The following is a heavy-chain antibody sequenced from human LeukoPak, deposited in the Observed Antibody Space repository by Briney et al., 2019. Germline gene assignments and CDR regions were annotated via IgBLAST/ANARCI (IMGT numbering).Heavy chain of an antibody. Sequence: PGGSLRLSCAASGFIFNSYGMHWVRQAPGKGLEWVAFIRYDGSNKYYADSVKGRFTISRDDSRNTLFLQMNSLRAEDTAVYYCAREDYYFDSSGTHYFDYWGQGTLVTVSS. D-gene: IGHD3-22*01. CDR3: AREDYYFDSSGTHYFDY. J-gene: IGHJ4*02. CDR1: GFIFNSYG. CDR2: IRYDGSNK. V-gene: IGHV3-30*02.